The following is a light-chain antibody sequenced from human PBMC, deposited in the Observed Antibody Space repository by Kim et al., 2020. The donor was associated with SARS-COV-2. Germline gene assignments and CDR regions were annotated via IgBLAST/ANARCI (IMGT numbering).Light chain of an antibody. Sequence: VSPGQTASITCSGDKVGGKFVCWYQQKPGQSPVLVIYQDSKRPSGIPERFSGSNSGNTATLTISGTQPMDEADYYCQAWDSSTDYVFGTGTKVTVL. CDR3: QAWDSSTDYV. V-gene: IGLV3-1*01. J-gene: IGLJ1*01. CDR1: KVGGKF. CDR2: QDS.